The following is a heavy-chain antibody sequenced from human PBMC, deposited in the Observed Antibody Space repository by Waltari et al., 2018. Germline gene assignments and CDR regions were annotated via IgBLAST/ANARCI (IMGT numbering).Heavy chain of an antibody. Sequence: QVQLQESGPGLMKPSETLSLSCTVSGASLTTYYWSWIRQHPGKGLEYIGYIHDSGDTNYSPSLRSRVSMSMDTSKNQFSLKVSSVTAADSAVYYCARVHGSESPLSWGTDVWGQGTAVTVSS. CDR2: IHDSGDT. V-gene: IGHV4-59*01. CDR1: GASLTTYY. J-gene: IGHJ6*02. CDR3: ARVHGSESPLSWGTDV.